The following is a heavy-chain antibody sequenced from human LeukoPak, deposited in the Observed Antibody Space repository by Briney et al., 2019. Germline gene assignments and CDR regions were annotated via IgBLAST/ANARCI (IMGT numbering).Heavy chain of an antibody. Sequence: SETLSLTCTVSGYSISSGYYWSWIRQPPGKGLEWIGEINHSGSTNYNPSLKSRVTISVDTSKNQFSLKLSSVTAADTAVYYCARLPTIFGVVTHYYMDVWGKGTTVTVSS. CDR3: ARLPTIFGVVTHYYMDV. CDR2: INHSGST. D-gene: IGHD3-3*01. CDR1: GYSISSGYY. V-gene: IGHV4-38-2*02. J-gene: IGHJ6*03.